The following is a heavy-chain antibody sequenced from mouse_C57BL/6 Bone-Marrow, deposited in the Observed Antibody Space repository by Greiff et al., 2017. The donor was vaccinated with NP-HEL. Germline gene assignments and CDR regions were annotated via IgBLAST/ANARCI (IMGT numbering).Heavy chain of an antibody. D-gene: IGHD2-4*01. V-gene: IGHV1-5*01. CDR1: GYTFTSYW. J-gene: IGHJ2*01. CDR3: TKYDYVDYFDY. Sequence: EVQLQQSGTVLARPGASVKMSCKTSGYTFTSYWMHWVKQRPGQGLEWIGAIYPGNSDTSYNQKFKGKAKLTAVTSASTAYMELSSLTNEDSAVYYCTKYDYVDYFDYWGQGTTLTVSS. CDR2: IYPGNSDT.